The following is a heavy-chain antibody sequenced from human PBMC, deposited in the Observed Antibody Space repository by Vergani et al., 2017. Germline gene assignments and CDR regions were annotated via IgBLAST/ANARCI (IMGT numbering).Heavy chain of an antibody. J-gene: IGHJ4*02. CDR3: ERGYNYDSSGCYFWPKVTPYCFDD. V-gene: IGHV3-30-3*01. D-gene: IGHD3-22*01. CDR1: GFTFSSYA. Sequence: QVQLVESGGGVVQPGRSLRLSCAASGFTFSSYALHWVRQAPGKGLEWVAVISYDGSNKYYADSVKGRFTISRDNSKKTLYLQMNSLRAEDTAVYYCERGYNYDSSGCYFWPKVTPYCFDDWGQGTLVTVSS. CDR2: ISYDGSNK.